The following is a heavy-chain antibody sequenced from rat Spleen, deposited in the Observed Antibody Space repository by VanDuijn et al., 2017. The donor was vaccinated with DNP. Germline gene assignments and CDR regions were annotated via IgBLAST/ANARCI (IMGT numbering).Heavy chain of an antibody. CDR3: STLNYYASLSEYFDH. V-gene: IGHV5S13*01. D-gene: IGHD1-12*01. Sequence: EVRLVESGGGLVQPGRSLKLSCAASKFTFSNYDMAWVRQAPTKGLEWVAAVSPSGGRTYYRDSVKGRFTVSRDNAKNTLYLQMDSLRSEDTATYYCSTLNYYASLSEYFDHWGQGVMVTVSS. J-gene: IGHJ2*01. CDR2: VSPSGGRT. CDR1: KFTFSNYD.